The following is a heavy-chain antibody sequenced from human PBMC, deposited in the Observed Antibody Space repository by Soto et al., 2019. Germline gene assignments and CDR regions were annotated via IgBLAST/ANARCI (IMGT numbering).Heavy chain of an antibody. J-gene: IGHJ6*02. D-gene: IGHD3-9*01. CDR2: INPNSGGT. V-gene: IGHV1-2*04. CDR3: ARDLYYDILTSGYYHYVMDF. Sequence: ASVKVSCKASGYTFTGYYMHWVRQAPGQGLEWMGWINPNSGGTNYAQKFQGWVTMTRDTSISTAYMELSRLRSDDTAVYYCARDLYYDILTSGYYHYVMDFCAQGTSVPGSS. CDR1: GYTFTGYY.